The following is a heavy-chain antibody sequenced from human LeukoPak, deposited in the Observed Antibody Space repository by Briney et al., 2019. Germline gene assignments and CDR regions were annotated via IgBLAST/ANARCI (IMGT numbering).Heavy chain of an antibody. CDR1: GYTFTSYG. J-gene: IGHJ4*02. D-gene: IGHD3-10*01. CDR2: ITAYNGNK. CDR3: ARDRSLTYYYGSGSKHFDY. Sequence: ASVQHFCKASGYTFTSYGIRWVRQAPGQGLEWLGCITAYNGNKNYAQKLQGRVTMTTDTSTSTAYMELRSLRSDDTAVYYCARDRSLTYYYGSGSKHFDYWGQGTLVTVSS. V-gene: IGHV1-18*01.